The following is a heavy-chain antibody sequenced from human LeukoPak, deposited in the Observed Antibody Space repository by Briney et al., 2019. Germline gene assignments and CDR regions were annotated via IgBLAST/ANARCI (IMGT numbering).Heavy chain of an antibody. CDR3: AKDIREVPVAFDY. CDR1: GFTFGDYA. D-gene: IGHD2-2*01. V-gene: IGHV3-23*01. Sequence: GRSLRLSCTASGFTFGDYAMSWVRQAPGKGLEWVSAISGSGGSTYYADSVKGRFTISRDNSKNTLYLQMNSLRAEDTAVYYCAKDIREVPVAFDYWGQGTLVTVSS. CDR2: ISGSGGST. J-gene: IGHJ4*02.